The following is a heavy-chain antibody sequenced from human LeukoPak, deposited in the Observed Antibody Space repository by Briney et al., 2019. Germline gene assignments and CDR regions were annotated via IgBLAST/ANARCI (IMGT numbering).Heavy chain of an antibody. J-gene: IGHJ4*02. CDR1: GGSFSGYC. D-gene: IGHD6-6*01. CDR2: INHSGST. CDR3: ARELGQPVFDY. Sequence: PSETLSLTCAVYGGSFSGYCCSWIRQPPGKGLEWIGEINHSGSTNYNPSLKSRVTMSVDTSKNQFSLKLSSVTAADTAVYYCARELGQPVFDYWGQGTLVTVSS. V-gene: IGHV4-34*01.